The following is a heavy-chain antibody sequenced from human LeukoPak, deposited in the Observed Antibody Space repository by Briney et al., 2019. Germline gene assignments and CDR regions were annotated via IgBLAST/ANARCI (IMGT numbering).Heavy chain of an antibody. J-gene: IGHJ3*02. CDR3: VKGWELRYDAFDI. CDR1: GFTFSSFV. V-gene: IGHV3-64D*06. D-gene: IGHD1-26*01. Sequence: GGSLRLSCSASGFTFSSFVMHWVRQAPGEGLEYVSGISSSGGSTNYADSVKGRFTISRDNSKTTLYLQLVSLRTEDTAVYFCVKGWELRYDAFDIWGQGTMVTVSS. CDR2: ISSSGGST.